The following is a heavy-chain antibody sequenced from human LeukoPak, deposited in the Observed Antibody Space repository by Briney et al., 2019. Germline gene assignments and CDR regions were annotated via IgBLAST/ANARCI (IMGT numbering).Heavy chain of an antibody. CDR1: GFTFSSNW. Sequence: GGSLRLSCAASGFTFSSNWMTWVRQAPGKGLEWVANIKEDGSQKQYVDSVKGRFTISRDNAMNSLYLQMNSLRAEDTAVYYCASGNFFDHWGQGTLVTVSA. V-gene: IGHV3-7*01. CDR3: ASGNFFDH. J-gene: IGHJ4*02. CDR2: IKEDGSQK.